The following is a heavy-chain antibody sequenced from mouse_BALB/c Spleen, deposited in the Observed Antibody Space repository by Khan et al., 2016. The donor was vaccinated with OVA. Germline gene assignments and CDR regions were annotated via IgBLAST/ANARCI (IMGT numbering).Heavy chain of an antibody. D-gene: IGHD2-14*01. V-gene: IGHV2-6-4*01. CDR2: IWGGGVT. CDR3: ARAYYRYDGYYAMDY. J-gene: IGHJ4*01. CDR1: GFSLSRYN. Sequence: QVQLQQSGPGLVAPSQSLSITCTVSGFSLSRYNIHWVRQPPGKGLEWLGMIWGGGVTDYNSTLKSRLSISKDNSKSQVFLKMNSLQTDDTAMDYCARAYYRYDGYYAMDYWGQGTSVTVSS.